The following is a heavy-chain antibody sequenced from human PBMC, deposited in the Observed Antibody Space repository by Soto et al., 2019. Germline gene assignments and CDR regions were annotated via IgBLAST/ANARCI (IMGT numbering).Heavy chain of an antibody. CDR2: FNPENDEI. CDR1: GYTLSEVA. J-gene: IGHJ5*02. V-gene: IGHV1-24*01. CDR3: TIAAYCSGATCYSEYNWFDP. D-gene: IGHD2-2*01. Sequence: QVHLVQSGADVRKPGASVTVSCKVSGYTLSEVAIHWVRQPPGKGLEWMGGFNPENDEISYAKKFQGRIILTEDTSTDTAYLELSSMRSEDTAVYYCTIAAYCSGATCYSEYNWFDPWGRGNLVTVSS.